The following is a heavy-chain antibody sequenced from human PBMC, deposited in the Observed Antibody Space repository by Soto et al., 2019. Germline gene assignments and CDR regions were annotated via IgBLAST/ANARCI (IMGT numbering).Heavy chain of an antibody. CDR1: GGSISSGDYY. CDR3: ARARRYSYGPDYGMDV. Sequence: PSETLSLTCTVSGGSISSGDYYWSWIRQPPGKGLEWIGYIYYSGSTYYNPSLKSRVTISVDTSKNQFSLKLSSVTAADTAVYYCARARRYSYGPDYGMDVWGQGTTVTVSS. CDR2: IYYSGST. J-gene: IGHJ6*02. D-gene: IGHD5-18*01. V-gene: IGHV4-30-4*01.